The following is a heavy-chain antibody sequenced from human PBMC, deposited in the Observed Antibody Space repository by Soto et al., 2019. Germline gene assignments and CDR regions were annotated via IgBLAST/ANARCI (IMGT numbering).Heavy chain of an antibody. CDR1: GFTFSYYL. J-gene: IGHJ3*01. D-gene: IGHD2-21*02. CDR3: ARGDRGAFDL. CDR2: IHSDGSST. Sequence: GGSLRLSCAASGFTFSYYLMHWVRQAPGQGLVWVSRIHSDGSSTTYADSVKGRFTISRDNAKNTLYLQMKSLRAEDTAVYYCARGDRGAFDLWGQGTMVTVSS. V-gene: IGHV3-74*01.